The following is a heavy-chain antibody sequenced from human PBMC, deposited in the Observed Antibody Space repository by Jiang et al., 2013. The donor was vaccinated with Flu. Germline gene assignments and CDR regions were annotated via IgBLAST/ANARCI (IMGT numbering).Heavy chain of an antibody. CDR3: ARHGSSTTSYFDY. V-gene: IGHV5-51*01. J-gene: IGHJ4*02. CDR2: IYPGDSDT. D-gene: IGHD2-2*01. Sequence: PGKGLEWMGIIYPGDSDTRYSPSFQGQVTISADKSISTAYLQWSSLKASDTAMYYCARHGSSTTSYFDYWGQGTLVTVSS.